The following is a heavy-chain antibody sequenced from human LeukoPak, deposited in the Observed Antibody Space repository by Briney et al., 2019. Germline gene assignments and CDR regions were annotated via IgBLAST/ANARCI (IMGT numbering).Heavy chain of an antibody. CDR2: IYSGGST. D-gene: IGHD4-23*01. CDR3: ARGMTTVVTVMYY. CDR1: GFTVSSNY. Sequence: GGSLRLSCAASGFTVSSNYMSWVRQAPGKGLEWVSVIYSGGSTYYADSVKGRFTISRDNSKNTLYPQMNSLRAEDTAVYYCARGMTTVVTVMYYWGQGTLVTVSS. V-gene: IGHV3-66*01. J-gene: IGHJ4*02.